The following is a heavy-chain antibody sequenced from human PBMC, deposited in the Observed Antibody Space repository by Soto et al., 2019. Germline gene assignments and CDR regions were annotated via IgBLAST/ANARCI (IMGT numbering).Heavy chain of an antibody. J-gene: IGHJ5*01. CDR2: LSFDERRK. CDR3: ARAGLSGFNKDWYAPCLDS. Sequence: QVQLVESGGGVVQTGRSLRLSCATSGFSFSNYAMSWVRQAPGKGLEWVAFLSFDERRKYYADSVKGRFTISRDTSAKSLFLQMNTLRPEDTALYYCARAGLSGFNKDWYAPCLDSWGQGTLVSVSS. CDR1: GFSFSNYA. V-gene: IGHV3-30*14. D-gene: IGHD3-9*01.